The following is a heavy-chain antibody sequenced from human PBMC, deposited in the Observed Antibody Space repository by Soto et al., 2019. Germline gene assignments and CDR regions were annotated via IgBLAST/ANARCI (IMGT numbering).Heavy chain of an antibody. Sequence: QVQLQESGPGLVKPSETLSLTCGVSGVSIYSSGWWSWVRQPPGKGLEWIGEISHSGITTYNPSLKSRVTISLDNSENQFSLKLSSVTAADTAVYYCARSNGWYSLAHWGQGSLVSVSS. J-gene: IGHJ4*02. V-gene: IGHV4-4*02. CDR1: GVSIYSSGW. CDR2: ISHSGIT. CDR3: ARSNGWYSLAH. D-gene: IGHD6-19*01.